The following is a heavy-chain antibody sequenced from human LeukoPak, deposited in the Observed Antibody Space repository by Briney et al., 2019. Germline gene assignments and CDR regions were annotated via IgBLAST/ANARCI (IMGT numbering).Heavy chain of an antibody. V-gene: IGHV1-2*02. CDR2: INPNSGGT. CDR1: GYTFTGYY. CDR3: ARESVAANWFDP. J-gene: IGHJ5*02. D-gene: IGHD6-25*01. Sequence: GASVKVSCKASGYTFTGYYMHWVRQAPGQGLEWMGWINPNSGGTNYAQKFQGRVTMTRDTSISTAYMELSRLRSDDTAVYYRARESVAANWFDPWGQGTLVTVSS.